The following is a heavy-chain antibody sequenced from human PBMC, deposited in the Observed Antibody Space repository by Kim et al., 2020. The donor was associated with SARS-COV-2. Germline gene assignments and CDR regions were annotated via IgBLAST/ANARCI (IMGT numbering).Heavy chain of an antibody. Sequence: SETLSLTCTVFGGSIRSYYWSWIRQPPGKGLEWIGYIYSSGSTNYSPSLKNRVTMSVDTSKNQFSLKLSFVTAADTAVYYCARAGDSSGDFEYWGQGILVTVSS. V-gene: IGHV4-59*13. CDR2: IYSSGST. J-gene: IGHJ4*02. D-gene: IGHD3-22*01. CDR1: GGSIRSYY. CDR3: ARAGDSSGDFEY.